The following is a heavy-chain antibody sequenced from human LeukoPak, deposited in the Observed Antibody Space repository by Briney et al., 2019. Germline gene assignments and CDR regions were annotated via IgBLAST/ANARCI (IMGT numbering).Heavy chain of an antibody. CDR1: GYTFTGYY. Sequence: GASVKVSCEASGYTFTGYYMHWVRQAPGQGLEWMGWINPNSGGTNYAQKFQGWVTMTRDTSISTAYMELSRLRSDDTAVYYCARDPGYSSSLYYFDYWGQGTLVTVSS. V-gene: IGHV1-2*04. J-gene: IGHJ4*02. D-gene: IGHD6-13*01. CDR3: ARDPGYSSSLYYFDY. CDR2: INPNSGGT.